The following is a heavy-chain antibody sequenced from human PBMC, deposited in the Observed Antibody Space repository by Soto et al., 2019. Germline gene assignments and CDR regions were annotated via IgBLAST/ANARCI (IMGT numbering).Heavy chain of an antibody. CDR2: ISSNGGST. J-gene: IGHJ5*02. D-gene: IGHD6-6*01. V-gene: IGHV3-64D*06. Sequence: GGSLRLSCSASGFTFSSYAMHWVRQAPGKGLEYVSAISSNGGSTYYADSVKGRFTISRDNSKNTLYLQMSSLRAEDTAVYYCVNARIVSIAAPPTNNWFDPWGQGTLVTVSS. CDR1: GFTFSSYA. CDR3: VNARIVSIAAPPTNNWFDP.